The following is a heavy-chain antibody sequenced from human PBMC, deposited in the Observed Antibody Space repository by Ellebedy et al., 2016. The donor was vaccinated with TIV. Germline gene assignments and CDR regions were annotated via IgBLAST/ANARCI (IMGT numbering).Heavy chain of an antibody. Sequence: SETLSLTCTVSGGSISSYYWSWIRQPPGKGLEWIAYIYHSGSTYYNPSLKSRVTISVDRAKRQFSLRLTSVTAADTAVYYCARQPGYCSGGRCDFDYWGQGTLVTVSS. CDR1: GGSISSYY. D-gene: IGHD2-15*01. CDR2: IYHSGST. CDR3: ARQPGYCSGGRCDFDY. V-gene: IGHV4-59*01. J-gene: IGHJ4*02.